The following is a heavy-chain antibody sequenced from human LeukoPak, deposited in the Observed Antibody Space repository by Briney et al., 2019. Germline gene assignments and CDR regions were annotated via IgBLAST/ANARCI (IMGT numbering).Heavy chain of an antibody. V-gene: IGHV1-69*04. CDR2: IIPILGIA. J-gene: IGHJ3*02. CDR3: ARGVESGYDSEAFDI. D-gene: IGHD5-12*01. Sequence: SVKVSCKASGGTFGSYAISWVRQAPGQGLEWMGRIIPILGIANYAQKFQGRVTITADKSTSTAYMELSSLRSDDTAVYYCARGVESGYDSEAFDIWGQGTMVTVSS. CDR1: GGTFGSYA.